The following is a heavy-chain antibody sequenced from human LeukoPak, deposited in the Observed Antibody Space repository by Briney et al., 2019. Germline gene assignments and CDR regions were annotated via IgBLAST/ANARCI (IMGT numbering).Heavy chain of an antibody. CDR1: GFTFSSYA. CDR2: ISGSGGST. D-gene: IGHD3-3*01. J-gene: IGHJ4*02. CDR3: ARDYPAYYDFWSGYNDY. V-gene: IGHV3-23*01. Sequence: GGSLRLSCAASGFTFSSYAMSWVRQAPGKGLEWVSAISGSGGSTYYADSVKGRFTISRDNAKNSLYLQMNSLRAEDTAVYYCARDYPAYYDFWSGYNDYWGQGTLVTVSS.